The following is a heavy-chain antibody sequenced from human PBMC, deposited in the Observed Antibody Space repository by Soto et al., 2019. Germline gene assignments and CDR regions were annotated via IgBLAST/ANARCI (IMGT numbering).Heavy chain of an antibody. Sequence: SETLSLTCTVSGDSISTYYWSWIRQPPGKGLEWIGYIYYSGSTNYNPSLTSRVTISVDTSKNLFSLKLSSVTAADTAVYYCASLKVGDYFYYYYGMDVWGQGTTVTVSS. CDR3: ASLKVGDYFYYYYGMDV. V-gene: IGHV4-59*01. D-gene: IGHD4-17*01. J-gene: IGHJ6*02. CDR1: GDSISTYY. CDR2: IYYSGST.